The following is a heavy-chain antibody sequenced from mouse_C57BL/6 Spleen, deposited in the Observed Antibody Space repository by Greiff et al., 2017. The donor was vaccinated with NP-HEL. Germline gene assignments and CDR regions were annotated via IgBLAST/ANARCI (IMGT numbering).Heavy chain of an antibody. D-gene: IGHD3-3*01. CDR2: ISSGGSYT. Sequence: EVKLMESGGDLVKPGGSLKLSCAASGFTFSSYGMSWVRQTPDKRLEWVATISSGGSYTYYPDSVKGRFTISRDNAKNTLYLQMSSLKSEDTAMYYCARQGGTRYYFDYWGQGTTLTVSS. CDR3: ARQGGTRYYFDY. CDR1: GFTFSSYG. J-gene: IGHJ2*01. V-gene: IGHV5-6*01.